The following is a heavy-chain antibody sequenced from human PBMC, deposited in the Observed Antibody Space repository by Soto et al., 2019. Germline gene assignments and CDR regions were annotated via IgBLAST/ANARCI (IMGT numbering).Heavy chain of an antibody. V-gene: IGHV1-69*08. D-gene: IGHD6-19*01. CDR1: GGTFSSYT. CDR3: AREVDSSGWYGDY. Sequence: QVQLVQSGAEVKKPGSSVKVSCKASGGTFSSYTISWVRQAPGQGLEWMGRIIPILGIANYAQKFQGRVTITADKSTSTAYRGLSSLRSKDTDGYYCAREVDSSGWYGDYWGQGILVTVSS. CDR2: IIPILGIA. J-gene: IGHJ4*02.